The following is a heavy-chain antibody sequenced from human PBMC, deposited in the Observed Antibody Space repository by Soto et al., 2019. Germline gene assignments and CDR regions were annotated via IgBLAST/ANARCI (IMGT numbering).Heavy chain of an antibody. J-gene: IGHJ6*02. CDR2: IIPIFGTA. CDR3: ARGRVYGSGSQVLHYYGMDV. CDR1: GGTFSSYA. D-gene: IGHD3-10*01. Sequence: QVQLVQSGAEVKKPGSSVKVSCKASGGTFSSYAISWVRQAPGQGLEWMGGIIPIFGTANYAQKFQGRVTITADESXXTXYXXLSSLRSEDTAVYYCARGRVYGSGSQVLHYYGMDVWGQGTTVTVSS. V-gene: IGHV1-69*12.